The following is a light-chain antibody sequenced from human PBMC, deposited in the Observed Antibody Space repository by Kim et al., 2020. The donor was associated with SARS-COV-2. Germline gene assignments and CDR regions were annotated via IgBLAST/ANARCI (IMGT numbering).Light chain of an antibody. CDR2: SNY. Sequence: GQTVTISCSGSSSNIASNTVSWYQQLPGTAPKLLIYSNYQRPSVVPDRFSGSMAGTSASLAISGLQSEDEADYYCAAWDDSLNAWVFGGGTQLTVL. J-gene: IGLJ3*02. CDR1: SSNIASNT. CDR3: AAWDDSLNAWV. V-gene: IGLV1-44*01.